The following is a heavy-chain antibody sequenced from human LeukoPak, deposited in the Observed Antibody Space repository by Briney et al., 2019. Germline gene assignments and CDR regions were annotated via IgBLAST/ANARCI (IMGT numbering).Heavy chain of an antibody. D-gene: IGHD3-3*01. CDR2: MNPNSGNT. Sequence: ASVKVSCKAPGYTCTSYDINWVRQATGQGLEWMGWMNPNSGNTGYAQKFQGRVTMTRNTSISTAYMELSSLRSEDTAVYYCARGALDFWSGYPLAYYYYYGMDVWGQGTTVTVSS. V-gene: IGHV1-8*01. J-gene: IGHJ6*02. CDR3: ARGALDFWSGYPLAYYYYYGMDV. CDR1: GYTCTSYD.